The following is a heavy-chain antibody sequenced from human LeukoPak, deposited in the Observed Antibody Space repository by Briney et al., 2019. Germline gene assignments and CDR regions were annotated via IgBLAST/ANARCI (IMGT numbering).Heavy chain of an antibody. CDR3: ARDSVDTAMVFGYYFDY. CDR1: GDTVSSNSAA. D-gene: IGHD5-18*01. CDR2: TYYRSKWYN. J-gene: IGHJ4*02. Sequence: SQTLSLTCAISGDTVSSNSAAWNWIRQSPSRGLEWLGRTYYRSKWYNDYAVSVKSRITINPDTSKNQFSLQLNSVTPEDTAVYYCARDSVDTAMVFGYYFDYWGQGTLVTVSS. V-gene: IGHV6-1*01.